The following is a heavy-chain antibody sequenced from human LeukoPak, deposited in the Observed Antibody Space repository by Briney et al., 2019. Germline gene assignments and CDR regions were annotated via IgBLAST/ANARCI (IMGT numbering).Heavy chain of an antibody. CDR2: IYYSGST. CDR1: GGSISSYY. D-gene: IGHD4-23*01. V-gene: IGHV4-59*08. J-gene: IGHJ4*02. Sequence: KPSETLSLTCTVSGGSISSYYWSWIRQPPGKGLEWIGYIYYSGSTNYNPSPKSRVTISVDTSKNQFSLKLSSVTAADTAVYYCARRGDYGGNPYYFDYWGQGTLVTVSS. CDR3: ARRGDYGGNPYYFDY.